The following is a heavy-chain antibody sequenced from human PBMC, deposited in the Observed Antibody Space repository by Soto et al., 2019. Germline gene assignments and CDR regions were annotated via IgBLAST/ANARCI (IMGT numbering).Heavy chain of an antibody. CDR2: VFYTGST. D-gene: IGHD4-17*01. J-gene: IGHJ4*02. V-gene: IGHV4-31*03. Sequence: SETLSLTCSVSCGSITKDGYYWNWIRHHPGKGLEWIGFVFYTGSTDYNPSLKSRVAMSMDRSKNQFSLELRSLTAADAGVYYCAPQPSYGDPMDSWGPGTLVTVSS. CDR1: CGSITKDGYY. CDR3: APQPSYGDPMDS.